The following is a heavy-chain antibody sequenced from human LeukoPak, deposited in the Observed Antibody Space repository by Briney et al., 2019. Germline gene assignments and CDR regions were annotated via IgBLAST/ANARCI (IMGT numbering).Heavy chain of an antibody. CDR1: GFTFSIYW. Sequence: GGSLRLSCAASGFTFSIYWVHWVRQAPGKGLVWVSSINSDGSSTSYADSVKGRFTISRDNAKNTLHLQMNTLRAEDTAVYYCASLDYWGQGTPVTVSS. CDR2: INSDGSST. CDR3: ASLDY. J-gene: IGHJ4*02. V-gene: IGHV3-74*01.